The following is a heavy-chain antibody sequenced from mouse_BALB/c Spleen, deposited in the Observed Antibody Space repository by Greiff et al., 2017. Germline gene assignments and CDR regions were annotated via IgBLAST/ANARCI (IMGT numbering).Heavy chain of an antibody. D-gene: IGHD1-1*01. CDR1: GFTFSSYA. CDR3: ARDYYGSSYDAMDY. J-gene: IGHJ4*01. Sequence: EVQLVESGGGLVKPGGSLKLSCAASGFTFSSYAMSWVRQSPEKRLEWVAEISSGGSYTYYPDTVTGRFTISRDNAKNTLYLEMSSLRSEDTAMYYCARDYYGSSYDAMDYWGQGTSVTVSS. CDR2: ISSGGSYT. V-gene: IGHV5-9-4*01.